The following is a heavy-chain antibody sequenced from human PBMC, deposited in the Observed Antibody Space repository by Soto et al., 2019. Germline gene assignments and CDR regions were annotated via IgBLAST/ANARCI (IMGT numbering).Heavy chain of an antibody. J-gene: IGHJ4*02. D-gene: IGHD1-7*01. Sequence: ASVKVSCKASGGTFSSYAISWVRQAPGQGLEWMGGIIPYSANTRYAENFQGRVSMTTDTFTTTAYMELRGLRSDDTAVYYCARGGTRPYWGQGTLVTVSS. CDR3: ARGGTRPY. CDR2: IIPYSANT. V-gene: IGHV1-18*01. CDR1: GGTFSSYA.